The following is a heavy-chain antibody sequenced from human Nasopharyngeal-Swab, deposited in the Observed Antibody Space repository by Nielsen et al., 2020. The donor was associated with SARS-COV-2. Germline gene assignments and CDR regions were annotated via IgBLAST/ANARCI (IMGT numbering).Heavy chain of an antibody. Sequence: ERQAPGQRLEWMGWINAGNGNTKYSQKCQGRVTITRDTSASTAYMELSSLRSEDTAVYYCARGDYSSSWDRSYYGMDVWGQGTTVTVSS. D-gene: IGHD6-13*01. CDR3: ARGDYSSSWDRSYYGMDV. J-gene: IGHJ6*02. CDR2: INAGNGNT. V-gene: IGHV1-3*01.